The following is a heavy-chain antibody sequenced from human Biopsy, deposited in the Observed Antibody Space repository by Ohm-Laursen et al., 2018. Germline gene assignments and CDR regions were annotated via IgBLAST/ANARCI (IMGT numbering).Heavy chain of an antibody. Sequence: SETLSLTCAVFGKTFSDYQWRWICQPPGKGLEWIGQINQAGTTNYNPSLKSRVSISADASKYEFSLRLTSVTAADTAVYLCGNEVHGRDYWGLGAQVTVSS. CDR2: INQAGTT. D-gene: IGHD2-15*01. CDR3: GNEVHGRDY. V-gene: IGHV4-34*08. J-gene: IGHJ4*02. CDR1: GKTFSDYQ.